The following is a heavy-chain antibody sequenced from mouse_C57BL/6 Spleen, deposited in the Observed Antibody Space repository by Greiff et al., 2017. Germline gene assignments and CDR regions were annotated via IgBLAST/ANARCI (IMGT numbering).Heavy chain of an antibody. CDR3: ARRVFATVGSAMDY. V-gene: IGHV1-39*01. CDR2: INPNYGTT. CDR1: GYSFTDYN. D-gene: IGHD1-1*01. J-gene: IGHJ4*01. Sequence: EVKLVESGPELVKPGASVKISCKASGYSFTDYNMNWVKQSNGKSLEWIGVINPNYGTTSYNQKFKGKATLTVDQSSSTAYMQLNSLTSEDSAVYDCARRVFATVGSAMDYWGQGTSVTVSS.